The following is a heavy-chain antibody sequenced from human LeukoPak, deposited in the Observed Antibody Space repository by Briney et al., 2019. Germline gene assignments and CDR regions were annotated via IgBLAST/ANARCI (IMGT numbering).Heavy chain of an antibody. J-gene: IGHJ3*02. Sequence: PSETLANTWTGCGGSICTISSSWGWIRQPPGKGLEWIGSIYYSGSTYYNPSLKSRVTISVDTSRNQFSLKLSSVSAADTAVYYCARGLGYGSGSYYLGFDMWGQGTMVTVSS. CDR1: GGSICTISSS. D-gene: IGHD3-10*01. V-gene: IGHV4-39*01. CDR3: ARGLGYGSGSYYLGFDM. CDR2: IYYSGST.